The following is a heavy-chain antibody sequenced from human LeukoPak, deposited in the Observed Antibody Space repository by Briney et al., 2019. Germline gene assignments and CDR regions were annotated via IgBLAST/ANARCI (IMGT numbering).Heavy chain of an antibody. V-gene: IGHV3-53*01. D-gene: IGHD3-10*01. Sequence: GGSLRLSCAASGFTVSSNYMSWVRQAPGKGLEWVSVIYSGGNTYYADSVKGRFTISRDNSKNTLFLQMNSLRAEDAAVYYCAKEPTFGVRGVNDAFDVWGQGTMVIVSS. CDR3: AKEPTFGVRGVNDAFDV. CDR1: GFTVSSNY. CDR2: IYSGGNT. J-gene: IGHJ3*01.